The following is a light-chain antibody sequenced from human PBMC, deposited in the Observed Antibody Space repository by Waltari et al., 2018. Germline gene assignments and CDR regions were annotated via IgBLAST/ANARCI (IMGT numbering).Light chain of an antibody. V-gene: IGKV3-20*01. Sequence: EPVLTQSQDTLSLSPGDRATVSCRASQSVSKYYLAWYQQKPGQSPRLLIYDASTRAAGIPDRFSGSGSGTDFTLTIRGLEPQDIAVYYCQHYGISPRTFGQGTKVEMK. CDR1: QSVSKYY. CDR2: DAS. J-gene: IGKJ1*01. CDR3: QHYGISPRT.